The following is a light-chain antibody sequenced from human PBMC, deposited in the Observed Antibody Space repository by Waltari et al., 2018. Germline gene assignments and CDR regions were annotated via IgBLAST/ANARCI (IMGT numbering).Light chain of an antibody. Sequence: QSALTQPASVSGSPGQSITISCTGTSSDVGGYNYVSWYQQHPGKAPKLIIYEVTNRPSGVSNRFSGSQSGNTASLTISGLQAEDEADYSCSSYTSSSTFSVVFGGGTKLTVL. J-gene: IGLJ2*01. CDR2: EVT. CDR3: SSYTSSSTFSVV. CDR1: SSDVGGYNY. V-gene: IGLV2-14*01.